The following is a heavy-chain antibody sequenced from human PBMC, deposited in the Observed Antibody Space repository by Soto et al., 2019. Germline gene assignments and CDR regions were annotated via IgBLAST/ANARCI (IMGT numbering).Heavy chain of an antibody. V-gene: IGHV5-51*01. Sequence: EVQLVQSGAEVKKPGESLKISCKGFGYRFTSYWIGWVRQVPGKGLEWMDIIYPGDSDTRYNPSLEGQVTLSADKSNNTAYLQWRSLKASDSAMYYCARHERCSSPSCRYVDYWGQGTPVIVSS. J-gene: IGHJ4*02. CDR2: IYPGDSDT. D-gene: IGHD2-2*01. CDR1: GYRFTSYW. CDR3: ARHERCSSPSCRYVDY.